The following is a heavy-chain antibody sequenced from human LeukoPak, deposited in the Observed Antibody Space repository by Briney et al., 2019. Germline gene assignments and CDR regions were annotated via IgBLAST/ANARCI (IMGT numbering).Heavy chain of an antibody. Sequence: SETLSLTWTVSGGSISSYYWNWIRQPPGKGLEWIGNIYYSGSTNYNPSLKSRVTISVDTSKNQFSLRLSSVTAADTAVYYCARDVGATTDFDYWGQGTLVTVSS. CDR2: IYYSGST. V-gene: IGHV4-59*12. CDR3: ARDVGATTDFDY. J-gene: IGHJ4*02. D-gene: IGHD1-26*01. CDR1: GGSISSYY.